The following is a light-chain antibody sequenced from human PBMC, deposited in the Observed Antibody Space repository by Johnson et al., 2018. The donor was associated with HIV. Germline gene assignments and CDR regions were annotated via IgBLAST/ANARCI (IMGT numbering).Light chain of an antibody. Sequence: QSVLTQPPSVSAAPGQKVTISCSGSSSNIGNNYVSWYQQLPGTAPKLLIYDNNKRPSGIPDRFSGSKSGTSATLGITGLQTGDEADYYCGTWYSSLGAGGCFGTWTKVTVL. CDR2: DNN. CDR3: GTWYSSLGAGGC. CDR1: SSNIGNNY. J-gene: IGLJ1*01. V-gene: IGLV1-51*01.